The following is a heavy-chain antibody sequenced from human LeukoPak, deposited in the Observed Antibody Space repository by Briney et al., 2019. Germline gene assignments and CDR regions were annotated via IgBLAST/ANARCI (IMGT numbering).Heavy chain of an antibody. J-gene: IGHJ5*02. Sequence: SETLSLTCAVYGGSFSGYYWSWIRQPPGKGLEWIGEINHSGSTNYNPSLKSRVTISVDTSKNQFSLKLSSVTAADTAVYYCARGLPCWFDPWGQGTLVTVSS. V-gene: IGHV4-34*01. CDR2: INHSGST. CDR3: ARGLPCWFDP. CDR1: GGSFSGYY.